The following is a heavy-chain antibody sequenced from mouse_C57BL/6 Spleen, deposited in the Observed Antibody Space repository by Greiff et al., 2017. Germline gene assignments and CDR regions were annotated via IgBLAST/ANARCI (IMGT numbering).Heavy chain of an antibody. CDR1: GFTFSDHG. J-gene: IGHJ2*01. CDR2: ISSGSSTI. D-gene: IGHD1-1*01. V-gene: IGHV5-17*01. CDR3: ARVSYYYSSSSYFDD. Sequence: DVMLVESGGGLVKPGGSLKLSCAASGFTFSDHGMHWVRQAPEQGLEWVAYISSGSSTIYYADTVKGRFTISRDNAKNTLFLQMTSLRSEDTAMYYGARVSYYYSSSSYFDDWGQGTTLTVSS.